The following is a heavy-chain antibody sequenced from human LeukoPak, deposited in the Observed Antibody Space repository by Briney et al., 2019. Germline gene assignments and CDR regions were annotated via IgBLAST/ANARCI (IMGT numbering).Heavy chain of an antibody. CDR2: IYHSGST. Sequence: SQTLSLTCTVSGGSISSGGYYWSWIRQPPGKGLEWIGYIYHSGSTNYNPSLKSRVTISVDKSKNQFSLKLSSVTAADTAVYYCASYGFIAAAGTGFDYWGQGTLVTVSS. CDR1: GGSISSGGYY. V-gene: IGHV4-30-2*01. CDR3: ASYGFIAAAGTGFDY. D-gene: IGHD6-13*01. J-gene: IGHJ4*02.